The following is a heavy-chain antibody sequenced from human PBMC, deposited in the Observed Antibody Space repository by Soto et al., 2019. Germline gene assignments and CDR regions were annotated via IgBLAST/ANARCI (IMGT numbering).Heavy chain of an antibody. D-gene: IGHD3-3*01. Sequence: QVQLVQSGAEVKKPGASVKVSCKASGYTFTGYYMHWVRQAPGQGLEWMGWINPNSGDTNYVQKFQGRVTITADESTSTAYMELSSLRSEDTAVYYCASDFWSGSPNYYYGMDVWGQGTTVTVSS. CDR3: ASDFWSGSPNYYYGMDV. CDR2: INPNSGDT. CDR1: GYTFTGYY. V-gene: IGHV1-2*02. J-gene: IGHJ6*02.